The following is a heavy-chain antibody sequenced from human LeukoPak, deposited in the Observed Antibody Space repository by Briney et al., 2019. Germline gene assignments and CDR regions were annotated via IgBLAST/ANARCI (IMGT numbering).Heavy chain of an antibody. J-gene: IGHJ6*03. CDR2: ISGSGDST. Sequence: GGSLRLSCVASGFTLRSYVMNWVRQTPGKGLEWVSSISGSGDSTFYADSVKGRFTISRDNSKNTLYLQMNSLRAEDTAVYYCARHGSITMVRGRLRYYYMDVWGKGTTVTISS. V-gene: IGHV3-23*01. CDR3: ARHGSITMVRGRLRYYYMDV. CDR1: GFTLRSYV. D-gene: IGHD3-10*01.